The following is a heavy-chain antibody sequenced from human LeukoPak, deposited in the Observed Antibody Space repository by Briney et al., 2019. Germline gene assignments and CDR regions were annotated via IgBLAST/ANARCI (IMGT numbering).Heavy chain of an antibody. J-gene: IGHJ4*02. CDR2: ISSDGGST. V-gene: IGHV3-64*01. CDR3: ARGYSSGWYYFDY. Sequence: GGSLRLSCSVSGFTFSSHAMHWVRQAPGKGPEYVSGISSDGGSTYYANFVKGRFTISRDNSKNTLFLQMGSLGAEDMAVYYCARGYSSGWYYFDYWGQGTLVTVSS. D-gene: IGHD6-19*01. CDR1: GFTFSSHA.